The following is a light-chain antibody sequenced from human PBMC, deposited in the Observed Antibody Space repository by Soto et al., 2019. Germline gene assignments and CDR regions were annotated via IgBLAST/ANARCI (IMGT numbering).Light chain of an antibody. CDR2: AAS. J-gene: IGKJ5*01. CDR3: QQRKSYPIT. CDR1: QDINTY. Sequence: DIQLTRSPSLLSASVGDRVTITCRASQDINTYLAWYQQKPGKAPKLLIFAASTLQNGVPSRFSGSGSGTEFTVTITSLQPEDFATYYCQQRKSYPITFGQGTRLEIK. V-gene: IGKV1-9*01.